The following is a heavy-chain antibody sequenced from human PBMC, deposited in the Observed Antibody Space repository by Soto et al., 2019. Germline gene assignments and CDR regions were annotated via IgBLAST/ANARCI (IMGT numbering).Heavy chain of an antibody. D-gene: IGHD7-27*01. CDR3: ARDPPITLGSFDI. J-gene: IGHJ3*02. CDR1: GFTFSMYG. Sequence: QVQLVESGGGVVQPGRSQRLSCAASGFTFSMYGMHWVRQAPGKGLEWMATVYYDGHNKYYADSVRGRFTISRDNSKNMVYPQMNSLRAEDTAVYYCARDPPITLGSFDIWGRGTMVTVSS. CDR2: VYYDGHNK. V-gene: IGHV3-33*01.